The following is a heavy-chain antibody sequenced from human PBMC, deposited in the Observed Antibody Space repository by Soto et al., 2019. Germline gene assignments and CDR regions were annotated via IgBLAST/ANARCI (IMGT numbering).Heavy chain of an antibody. CDR1: GFTFSSYA. D-gene: IGHD3-10*01. J-gene: IGHJ4*02. V-gene: IGHV3-23*01. CDR2: ISGSGGST. Sequence: GGSLRLSCAASGFTFSSYAMSWVRQAPGKGLEWVSAISGSGGSTCYADSVKGRFTISRDNSKNTLYLQMNSLRAEDTAVYYCAKDDYGSGSYYRDYWGQGTLVTVSS. CDR3: AKDDYGSGSYYRDY.